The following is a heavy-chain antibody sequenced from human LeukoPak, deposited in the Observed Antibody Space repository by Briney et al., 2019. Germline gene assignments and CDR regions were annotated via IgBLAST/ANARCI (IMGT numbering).Heavy chain of an antibody. CDR2: ISHDGRNE. CDR3: ARDLRWKYCDY. CDR1: GFTFSNAW. V-gene: IGHV3-30*03. Sequence: PGGSLRLSCAASGFTFSNAWMSWVRQAPGKGLEWLAFISHDGRNEDYADSVKGRFTISRDNSNNTLFLQMTSLSPEDTALYYCARDLRWKYCDYWGQGTLVTVSS. J-gene: IGHJ4*02. D-gene: IGHD1-1*01.